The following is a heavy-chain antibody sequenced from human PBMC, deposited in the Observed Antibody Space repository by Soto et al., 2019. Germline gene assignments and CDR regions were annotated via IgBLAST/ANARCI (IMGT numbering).Heavy chain of an antibody. J-gene: IGHJ2*01. V-gene: IGHV4-61*03. D-gene: IGHD2-2*01. Sequence: QVQLQESGPGLVKPSETLSLTCSVSGGSVSNASFYWTWIRQAPGPGLEYIGYIFYTGVTNYNPSLSSRVTISLDTSKNHFSLKLNSMTAADTAVYYCVRVLGSSWYADLWGRGTLVTVSS. CDR3: VRVLGSSWYADL. CDR2: IFYTGVT. CDR1: GGSVSNASFY.